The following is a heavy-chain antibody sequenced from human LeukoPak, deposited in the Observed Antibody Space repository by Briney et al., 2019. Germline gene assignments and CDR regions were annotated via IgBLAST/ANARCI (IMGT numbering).Heavy chain of an antibody. CDR2: IYSDNT. D-gene: IGHD2-2*01. V-gene: IGHV3-53*05. J-gene: IGHJ4*02. CDR3: AKGGYDLDYYFDY. CDR1: GFTVSSNS. Sequence: TGGSLRLSCTVSGFTVSSNSMSWVRQAPGKGLEWVSFIYSDNTHYSDSVKGRFTISRDNSKNSLYLQMNSLRAEDTALYYCAKGGYDLDYYFDYWGQGTLVTVSS.